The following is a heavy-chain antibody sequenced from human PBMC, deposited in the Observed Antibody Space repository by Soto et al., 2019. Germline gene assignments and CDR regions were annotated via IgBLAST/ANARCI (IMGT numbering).Heavy chain of an antibody. D-gene: IGHD2-15*01. J-gene: IGHJ3*02. V-gene: IGHV5-51*01. CDR1: GYSFTSYW. CDR3: ATSNCSSGDKSPPYDAFDI. Sequence: GASLKISCKGSGYSFTSYWSGWVRQMPGKGLEWMGIIYPGDSDTRYSPSFQGQVTISADKSISTAYQQWSSLKTSDTAMYYCATSNCSSGDKSPPYDAFDIWGQGTMVTV. CDR2: IYPGDSDT.